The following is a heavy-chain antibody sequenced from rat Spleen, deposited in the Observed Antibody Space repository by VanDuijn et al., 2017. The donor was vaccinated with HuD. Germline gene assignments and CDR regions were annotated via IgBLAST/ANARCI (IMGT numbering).Heavy chain of an antibody. D-gene: IGHD1-4*01. CDR1: GFSLTDYS. CDR3: ASGILDF. V-gene: IGHV2S63*01. J-gene: IGHJ2*01. Sequence: VQLKESGPGLVQPSQTLSLTCTVSGFSLTDYSVHWIRQPPGKGLEWMGVIWDNGGTDYDSAIKSRLSISRDTSKSQVFLRMNSLQTEDTAMYFCASGILDFWGQGVMVTVSS. CDR2: IWDNGGT.